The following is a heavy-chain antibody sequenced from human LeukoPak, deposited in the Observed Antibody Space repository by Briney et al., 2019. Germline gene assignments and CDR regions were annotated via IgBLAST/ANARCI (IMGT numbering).Heavy chain of an antibody. CDR3: AKGAISACYSLDQ. Sequence: GGSLRLSRAASGFTLGSCGMHWVRQAPGKGLEWVAFIRSDGSNKNYADSVKGRFTISRDSSKNTLYLQMNSLRAEDTAVYYCAKGAISACYSLDQWGQGTLVTVSS. CDR2: IRSDGSNK. D-gene: IGHD2/OR15-2a*01. CDR1: GFTLGSCG. V-gene: IGHV3-30*02. J-gene: IGHJ4*02.